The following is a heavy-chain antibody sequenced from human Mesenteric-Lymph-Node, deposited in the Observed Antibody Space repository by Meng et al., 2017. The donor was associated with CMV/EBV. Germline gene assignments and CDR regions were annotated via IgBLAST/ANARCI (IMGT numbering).Heavy chain of an antibody. CDR3: ARDYAGYSSGWPGRDY. CDR1: GYTFTGYY. V-gene: IGHV1-2*02. D-gene: IGHD6-19*01. CDR2: INPNSGGT. Sequence: ASVKVSCKASGYTFTGYYMHWVRQAPGQGLEWMGWINPNSGGTNYEQKFQGRVTMTRDTSISTAYMELSRLRSDDTAVYYCARDYAGYSSGWPGRDYWGQGTLVTVSS. J-gene: IGHJ4*02.